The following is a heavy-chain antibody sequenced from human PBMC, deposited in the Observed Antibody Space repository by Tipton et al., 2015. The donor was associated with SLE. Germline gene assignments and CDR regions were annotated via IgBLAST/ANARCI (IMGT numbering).Heavy chain of an antibody. CDR1: GFAFGSYA. CDR3: ARTQYIFGGVIAPFDY. D-gene: IGHD3-16*02. V-gene: IGHV4-34*01. CDR2: INHTGST. Sequence: LRLSCAASGFAFGSYAMSWVRQAPGKGLEWIGEINHTGSTNYNPSLKSRVTISVDTSKNQFSLKLSSVTAADTAVYYCARTQYIFGGVIAPFDYWGQGTLVTVSS. J-gene: IGHJ4*02.